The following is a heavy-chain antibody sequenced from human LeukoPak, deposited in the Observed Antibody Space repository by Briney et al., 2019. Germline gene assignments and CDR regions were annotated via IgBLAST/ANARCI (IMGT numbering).Heavy chain of an antibody. CDR3: ARGGGKIYWYFDL. J-gene: IGHJ2*01. V-gene: IGHV4-59*12. CDR2: IYYSGST. D-gene: IGHD4-23*01. CDR1: GGSISSYY. Sequence: SETLSLTCTVSGGSISSYYWSWIRQPPGKGLEWIGYIYYSGSTNYNPSLKSRVTISVDTSKNQFSLKLSSVTAADTAVYYCARGGGKIYWYFDLWGRGTLVTVSS.